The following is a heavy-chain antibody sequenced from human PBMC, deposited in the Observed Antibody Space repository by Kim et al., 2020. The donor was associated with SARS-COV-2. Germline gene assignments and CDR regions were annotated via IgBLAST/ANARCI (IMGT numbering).Heavy chain of an antibody. CDR1: GYTFTSYA. V-gene: IGHV7-4-1*02. Sequence: ASVKVSCKASGYTFTSYAMNWVRQAPGQGLEWMGWINTNTGNPTYAQGFTGRFVFSLDTSVSTAYLQISSLKAEDTAVYYCARDRAVTKRYYYYYYGMDVWGQGTTVTVSS. D-gene: IGHD4-4*01. CDR3: ARDRAVTKRYYYYYYGMDV. J-gene: IGHJ6*02. CDR2: INTNTGNP.